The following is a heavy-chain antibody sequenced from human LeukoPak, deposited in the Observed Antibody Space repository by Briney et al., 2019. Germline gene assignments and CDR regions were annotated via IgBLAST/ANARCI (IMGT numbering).Heavy chain of an antibody. V-gene: IGHV3-53*01. CDR3: ARGWTGVSPGSYYGMDV. D-gene: IGHD3/OR15-3a*01. J-gene: IGHJ6*02. CDR1: GFTFSSYA. Sequence: GGSLRLSCAASGFTFSSYAMSWVRQAPGKGLEWVSVIYSGGSTYYADSVKGRFTISRDNSKNTLYLQMNSLRAEDTAVYYCARGWTGVSPGSYYGMDVWGQGTTVTVSS. CDR2: IYSGGST.